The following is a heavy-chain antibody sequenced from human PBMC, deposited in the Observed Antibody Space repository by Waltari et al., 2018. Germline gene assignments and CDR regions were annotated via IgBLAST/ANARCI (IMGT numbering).Heavy chain of an antibody. CDR2: INHRGRT. CDR3: AREVASARGAFDI. CDR1: GGSFSGYY. Sequence: QVQLQQWGAGLLKPSETLSLTCAVYGGSFSGYYWSWIRQPPGKGLEWIGEINHRGRTNYNPSLKSRGTISVDTSKNQFSLELSSVTAADTAVYYCAREVASARGAFDIWGQGTMVTVSS. V-gene: IGHV4-34*01. D-gene: IGHD5-12*01. J-gene: IGHJ3*02.